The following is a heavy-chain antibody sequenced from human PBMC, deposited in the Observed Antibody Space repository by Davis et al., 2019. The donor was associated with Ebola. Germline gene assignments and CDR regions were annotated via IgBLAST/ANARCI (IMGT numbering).Heavy chain of an antibody. J-gene: IGHJ5*02. V-gene: IGHV3-23*01. D-gene: IGHD3-10*01. CDR3: ANQPPLLWFRELEYNWFDP. CDR1: GFTFSSYA. CDR2: ISGSGGST. Sequence: GESLKISCVASGFTFSSYAMSWVRQAPGKGLEWVSAISGSGGSTYYADSVKGRFTISRDNSKNTLYLQMNSLRAEDTAVYYCANQPPLLWFRELEYNWFDPWGQGTLVTVSS.